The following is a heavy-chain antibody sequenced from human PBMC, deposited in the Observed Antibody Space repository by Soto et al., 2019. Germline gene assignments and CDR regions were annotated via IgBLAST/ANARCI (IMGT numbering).Heavy chain of an antibody. Sequence: SVKLSCKASGGTFSSYAISWVRQAPGQGLEWMGGIIPIFGTANYAQKFQGRVTITADESTSTAYMELSSLRSEDTAVYYCARDPRYYGSGSYYHYYYYGMDVWGQGTTVTVSS. CDR3: ARDPRYYGSGSYYHYYYYGMDV. CDR1: GGTFSSYA. V-gene: IGHV1-69*13. J-gene: IGHJ6*02. CDR2: IIPIFGTA. D-gene: IGHD3-10*01.